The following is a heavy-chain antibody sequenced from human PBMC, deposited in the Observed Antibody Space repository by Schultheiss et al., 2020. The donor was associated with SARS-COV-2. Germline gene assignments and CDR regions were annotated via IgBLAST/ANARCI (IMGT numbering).Heavy chain of an antibody. CDR3: ARSRQLLSVQNY. CDR2: IYYSGST. D-gene: IGHD2-2*01. Sequence: SETLSLTCTVSGGSVSSGSYYWSWIRQPPGKGLEWIGYIYYSGSTNYNPSLKSRVTISVDTSKNQFSLKLSSVTAADTAVYYCARSRQLLSVQNYWGQGTLVTVSS. CDR1: GGSVSSGSYY. J-gene: IGHJ4*02. V-gene: IGHV4-61*01.